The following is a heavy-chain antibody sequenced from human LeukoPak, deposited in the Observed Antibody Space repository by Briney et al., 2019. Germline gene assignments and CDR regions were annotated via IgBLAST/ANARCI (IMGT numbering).Heavy chain of an antibody. CDR3: ARDKSPLGY. Sequence: GGSLRLSCAASGFSFSNYGMHWVRQAPGKGLEWVAVISYDGSNKYYADSVRGRFTISRDNSKSTLYLQMNSLRAEDTAVYYCARDKSPLGYWGQGTLVTVSS. CDR1: GFSFSNYG. V-gene: IGHV3-30*19. CDR2: ISYDGSNK. J-gene: IGHJ4*02.